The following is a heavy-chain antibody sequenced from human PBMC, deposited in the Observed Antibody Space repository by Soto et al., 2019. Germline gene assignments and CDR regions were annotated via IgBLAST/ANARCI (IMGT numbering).Heavy chain of an antibody. CDR1: GGSISSGGYS. CDR2: IYHSGST. CDR3: ARGYSDYDTNWFDP. V-gene: IGHV4-30-2*05. Sequence: SETLSLTCAVSGGSISSGGYSWSWIRQPPGKGLEWIGYIYHSGSTYYNPSLKSRLTISVDTSKNQFSLKLSSVTAADTAVYFCARGYSDYDTNWFDPWGQGALVTVSS. J-gene: IGHJ5*02. D-gene: IGHD4-17*01.